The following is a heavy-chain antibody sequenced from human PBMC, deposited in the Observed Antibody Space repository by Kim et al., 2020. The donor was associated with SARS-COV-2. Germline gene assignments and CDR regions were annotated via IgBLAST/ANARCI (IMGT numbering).Heavy chain of an antibody. V-gene: IGHV4-30-4*08. D-gene: IGHD2-21*01. Sequence: SETLSLTCSVSGAPISSGDYYWSWLRQPPGKGLEWIGYVSYTGSTYFNPSLQRPFTISLDASKTQFSLHLNSVTPTDTAMYFYARVASAAWSYFDYWGQGILVTVSS. CDR3: ARVASAAWSYFDY. CDR2: VSYTGST. J-gene: IGHJ4*02. CDR1: GAPISSGDYY.